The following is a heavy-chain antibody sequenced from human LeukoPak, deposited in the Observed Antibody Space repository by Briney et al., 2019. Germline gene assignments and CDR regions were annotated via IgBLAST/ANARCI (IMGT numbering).Heavy chain of an antibody. Sequence: GASVKVSCKASGYTFTSYGISWVRQAPGQGLEWMGIINPSGGSTSYAQKFQGRVTMTRDTSTSTVYMELSSLRSEDTAVYYCARDILKNWGRAVAENYYYYGMDVWGQGTTVTVSS. D-gene: IGHD6-19*01. CDR1: GYTFTSYG. V-gene: IGHV1-46*01. J-gene: IGHJ6*02. CDR3: ARDILKNWGRAVAENYYYYGMDV. CDR2: INPSGGST.